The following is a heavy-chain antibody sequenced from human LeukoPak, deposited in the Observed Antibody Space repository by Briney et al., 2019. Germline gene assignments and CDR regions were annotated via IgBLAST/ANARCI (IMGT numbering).Heavy chain of an antibody. Sequence: PSETLSLTCTVSGGSISSYYWSWIRQPAGKGLEWIGRIYTSGSTNYNPSLKSRVTMSVDTSKNQFSLKLSSVTAADTAVYYCARVAYYDILTGQAVAFDIWGQGTMVTVSS. CDR1: GGSISSYY. J-gene: IGHJ3*02. V-gene: IGHV4-4*07. CDR2: IYTSGST. D-gene: IGHD3-9*01. CDR3: ARVAYYDILTGQAVAFDI.